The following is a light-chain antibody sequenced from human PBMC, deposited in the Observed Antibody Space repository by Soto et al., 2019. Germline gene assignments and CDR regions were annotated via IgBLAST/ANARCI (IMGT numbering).Light chain of an antibody. CDR1: QSISNY. V-gene: IGKV1-39*01. CDR3: QQSYNTPFT. Sequence: DIQMTQSPSSLSASVGDRVTITCRASQSISNYLNWYQQKPGKAPKLLIYAASTWQSGVPSRFSGSGSGTEFTLTISSLQPEDFATYFCQQSYNTPFTFGPGTKMYI. CDR2: AAS. J-gene: IGKJ3*01.